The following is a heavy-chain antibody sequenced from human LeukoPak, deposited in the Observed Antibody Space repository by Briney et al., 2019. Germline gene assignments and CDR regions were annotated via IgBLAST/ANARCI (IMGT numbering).Heavy chain of an antibody. V-gene: IGHV1-18*01. Sequence: GASVKVSCKASGYTFTSYGISWVRQAPGQGPEWMGWISAYNGNTNYAQKLQGRVTMTTDTSTSTAYMELRSLRSDDTAVYYCARQSLGVLMVYAILDYWGQGTLVTVSS. D-gene: IGHD2-8*01. CDR2: ISAYNGNT. J-gene: IGHJ4*02. CDR1: GYTFTSYG. CDR3: ARQSLGVLMVYAILDY.